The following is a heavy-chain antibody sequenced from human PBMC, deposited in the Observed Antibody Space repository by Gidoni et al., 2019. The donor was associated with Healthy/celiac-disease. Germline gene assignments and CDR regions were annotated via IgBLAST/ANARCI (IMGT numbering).Heavy chain of an antibody. CDR1: GFTFSSYA. J-gene: IGHJ6*02. CDR3: AKAAYSSSWYGYYYYGMDV. CDR2: ISGSGGST. D-gene: IGHD6-13*01. Sequence: EVQLLESGGGLVQPGGSLRLSCAASGFTFSSYAMSWVRQAPGKGLEWVSAISGSGGSTYYADSVKGRFTISRDNSKNTLYLQMNSLRAEDTAVYYCAKAAYSSSWYGYYYYGMDVWGQGTTVTVSS. V-gene: IGHV3-23*01.